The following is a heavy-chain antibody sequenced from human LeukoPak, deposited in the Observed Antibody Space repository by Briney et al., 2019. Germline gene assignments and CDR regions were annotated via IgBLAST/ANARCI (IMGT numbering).Heavy chain of an antibody. V-gene: IGHV4-59*01. CDR1: GGSISTYY. J-gene: IGHJ4*02. Sequence: PSETLSLTCTVSGGSISTYYWTWIRQSPGEGLERIGYIYYTGSTNSNSSLKSRVTISEDTSKNQFSLKLSSLTPADTAVYYCARTGMWYYYFKNWGQGTLVTVSS. D-gene: IGHD2-15*01. CDR2: IYYTGST. CDR3: ARTGMWYYYFKN.